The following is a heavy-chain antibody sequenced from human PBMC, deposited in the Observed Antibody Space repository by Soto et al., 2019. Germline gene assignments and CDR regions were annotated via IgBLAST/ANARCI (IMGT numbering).Heavy chain of an antibody. CDR3: ARVSGSGSYPLDY. D-gene: IGHD3-10*01. Sequence: PSETLSLTCAVSGGSISSGGYSWSWIRQPPGKGLEWIGYIYHSGSTYHNPSLKSRVTISVDRSKNQFSLKLSSVTAADTAVYYCARVSGSGSYPLDYWGQGTLVTVS. CDR1: GGSISSGGYS. CDR2: IYHSGST. J-gene: IGHJ4*02. V-gene: IGHV4-30-2*01.